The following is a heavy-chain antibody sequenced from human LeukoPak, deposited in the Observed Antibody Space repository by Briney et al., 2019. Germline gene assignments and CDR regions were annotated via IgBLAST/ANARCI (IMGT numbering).Heavy chain of an antibody. CDR1: GYSFTEYY. CDR2: INPNRGAT. Sequence: ASVKVSCKASGYSFTEYYMHWVRQAPGQGLEWMGWINPNRGATKYAQKFQGRVTMTRDTSISTLYMELSRLRSDDTAVYYCARVSAYSSGWNFDYWGQGTLVTVSS. J-gene: IGHJ4*02. V-gene: IGHV1-2*02. CDR3: ARVSAYSSGWNFDY. D-gene: IGHD6-19*01.